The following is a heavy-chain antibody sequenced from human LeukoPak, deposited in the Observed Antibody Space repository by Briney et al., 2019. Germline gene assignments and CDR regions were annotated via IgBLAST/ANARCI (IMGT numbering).Heavy chain of an antibody. CDR3: ARGRIRDYYYYMDV. CDR2: IYYSGST. D-gene: IGHD2-15*01. V-gene: IGHV4-59*01. J-gene: IGHJ6*03. CDR1: GGSISSYY. Sequence: SETLSLTCTVSGGSISSYYWSWIRQPPGKELEWIGYIYYSGSTNYNPSLKSRVTISVDTSKNQFSLKLSSVTAADTAVYYCARGRIRDYYYYMDVWGKGTTVTVSS.